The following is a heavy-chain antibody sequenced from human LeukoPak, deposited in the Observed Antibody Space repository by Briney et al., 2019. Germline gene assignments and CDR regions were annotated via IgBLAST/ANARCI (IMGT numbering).Heavy chain of an antibody. Sequence: GESLKISCKGSGYSFTTHWIGWVRQMPGKGLEGMGIINPVDSENRYSPSFQGQVTISEDKSITTAYLQWSSLKATDTAMYFCARIGSYAEFDYWVQGSLVTVCS. CDR1: GYSFTTHW. V-gene: IGHV5-51*01. CDR3: ARIGSYAEFDY. CDR2: INPVDSEN. J-gene: IGHJ4*02. D-gene: IGHD2-15*01.